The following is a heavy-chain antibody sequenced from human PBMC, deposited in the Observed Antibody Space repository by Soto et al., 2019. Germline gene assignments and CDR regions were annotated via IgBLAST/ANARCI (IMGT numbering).Heavy chain of an antibody. CDR2: INPSGGST. Sequence: ASVKVSCKASGYTFTSYYMHWVRQAPGQGLEWMGIINPSGGSTSYAQKFQGRVTMTRDTSTSTVYMELSSLRSEDTAVYYCAIGGIYYDSSGYPADDAFDIWGQGTMVTVSS. V-gene: IGHV1-46*01. J-gene: IGHJ3*02. D-gene: IGHD3-22*01. CDR3: AIGGIYYDSSGYPADDAFDI. CDR1: GYTFTSYY.